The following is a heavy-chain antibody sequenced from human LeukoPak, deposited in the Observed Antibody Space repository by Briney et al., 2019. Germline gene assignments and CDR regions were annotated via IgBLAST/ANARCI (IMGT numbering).Heavy chain of an antibody. CDR1: GYTFTSYG. CDR3: ARALKYQLLYVLGY. V-gene: IGHV1-18*03. CDR2: ISAYNGNT. J-gene: IGHJ4*02. D-gene: IGHD2-2*02. Sequence: GASVKVSCKASGYTFTSYGISWVRQAPGQGLEWMGWISAYNGNTNYAQKLQGRVTMTTDTSTSTAYMELRSLRSDDMAVYYCARALKYQLLYVLGYWGQGTLVTVSS.